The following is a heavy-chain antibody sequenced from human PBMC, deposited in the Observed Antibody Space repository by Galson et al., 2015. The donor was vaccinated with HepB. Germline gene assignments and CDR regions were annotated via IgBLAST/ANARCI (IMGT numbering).Heavy chain of an antibody. V-gene: IGHV3-48*01. CDR2: ISSSSSDI. CDR3: ASLMVAPGTCYYSYYYLDV. CDR1: GFTFSRYS. D-gene: IGHD6-13*01. Sequence: SLRLSCAASGFTFSRYSMNWVRQAPGKGLECVSYISSSSSDIYHADSVKGRFTISRDNAKNLLYLQMNSLRAEDTAVYYCASLMVAPGTCYYSYYYLDVWGRETTVTVSS. J-gene: IGHJ6*03.